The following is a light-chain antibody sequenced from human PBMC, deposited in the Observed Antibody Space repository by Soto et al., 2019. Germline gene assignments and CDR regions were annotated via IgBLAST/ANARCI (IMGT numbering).Light chain of an antibody. CDR3: QQRSNWPLYT. J-gene: IGKJ2*01. CDR1: QSVSSY. Sequence: EIVLTQSPATLSLSPGERATLSCRASQSVSSYLAWYQQKPGQAPRLLSYDASNRATGIPARFSGSWSGTDLPLTISSLEPEDFAVYYCQQRSNWPLYTFGQGTKLEIK. CDR2: DAS. V-gene: IGKV3-11*01.